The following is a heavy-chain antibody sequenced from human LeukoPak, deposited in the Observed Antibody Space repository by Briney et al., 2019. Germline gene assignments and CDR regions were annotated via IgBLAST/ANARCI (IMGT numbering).Heavy chain of an antibody. CDR1: GFTFSNYG. CDR3: AREELTYYYDSGGFYPHGLDV. D-gene: IGHD3-22*01. CDR2: ISSSSTI. Sequence: GGSLRLSCAASGFTFSNYGMNWVRQAPGKGLEWVSYISSSSTIYYADSVKGRFTISRDNAKNSLYLQMNSLRDEDTAVYYCAREELTYYYDSGGFYPHGLDVWGQGTTVTVSS. V-gene: IGHV3-48*02. J-gene: IGHJ6*02.